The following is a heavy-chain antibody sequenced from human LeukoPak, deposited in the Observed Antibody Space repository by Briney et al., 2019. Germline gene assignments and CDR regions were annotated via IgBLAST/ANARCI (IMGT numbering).Heavy chain of an antibody. CDR3: ARGRRWFGELYYFDY. J-gene: IGHJ4*02. V-gene: IGHV4-4*07. CDR1: GGSISSYY. D-gene: IGHD3-10*01. CDR2: IYTSGST. Sequence: PSETLSLTCTVSGGSISSYYWSWIRQPAGKGLEWIGRIYTSGSTNYNPSLKSRVTMSVDTSKNQFSLKLSSVTAADTAVYYCARGRRWFGELYYFDYWGQGTLVTVSS.